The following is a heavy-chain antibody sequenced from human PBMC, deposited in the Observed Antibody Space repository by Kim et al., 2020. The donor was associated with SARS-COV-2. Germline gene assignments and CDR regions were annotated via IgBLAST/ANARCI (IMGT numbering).Heavy chain of an antibody. V-gene: IGHV4-39*07. CDR3: ARDRGQTAASTPFDQ. CDR1: GGSIGTAGYY. Sequence: SETLSLTCIVSGGSIGTAGYYWAWFRQPPGKGLEWIANIYYRGNTYYNASLRSRLTISLDRPKNQISLEVTSVTAADTAVYYCARDRGQTAASTPFDQWGQGTLVTVSA. J-gene: IGHJ4*02. D-gene: IGHD6-13*01. CDR2: IYYRGNT.